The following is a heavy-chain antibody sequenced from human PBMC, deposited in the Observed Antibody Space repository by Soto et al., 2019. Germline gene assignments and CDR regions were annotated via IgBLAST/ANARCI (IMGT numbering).Heavy chain of an antibody. D-gene: IGHD3-22*01. J-gene: IGHJ6*02. CDR1: GFTFSSYS. Sequence: GSLRLSCAASGFTFSSYSMNWVRQAPGKGLEWVSVIYSDSSTYYADSVKGRFTISRDNSKNTLYLQMNNLRAEDTALYYCARDDRRGGYYYYALDVWGQGTTVTVSS. V-gene: IGHV3-66*01. CDR2: IYSDSST. CDR3: ARDDRRGGYYYYALDV.